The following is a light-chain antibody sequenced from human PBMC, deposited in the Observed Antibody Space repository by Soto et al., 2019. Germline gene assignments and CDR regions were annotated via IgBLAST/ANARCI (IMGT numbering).Light chain of an antibody. V-gene: IGLV2-14*01. CDR3: SSDATNSDVV. Sequence: QSVLTQPASVCGSPGQSITISCTGSSSNVGGYNDVSWYQPHPGKAPNLMIYEISTRPSGAPNRFSGSESCTTSSLTISGPQDEDEASYYRSSDATNSDVVFGGGTKLTVL. CDR1: SSNVGGYND. J-gene: IGLJ2*01. CDR2: EIS.